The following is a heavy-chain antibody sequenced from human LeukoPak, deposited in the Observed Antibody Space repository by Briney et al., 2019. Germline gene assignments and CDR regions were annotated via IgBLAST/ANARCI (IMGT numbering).Heavy chain of an antibody. CDR2: IKQEGSNK. D-gene: IGHD3-22*01. J-gene: IGHJ5*02. Sequence: PGGTLSLSCAPSRFSFSSFGMTWVPQAPGKGLEWVANIKQEGSNKYYMASVKSRFTISRDNAKNSLYLKTTSLRAEDTAVYYCARHQPDDYSGYHWGQGTLVTVSA. CDR1: RFSFSSFG. CDR3: ARHQPDDYSGYH. V-gene: IGHV3-7*01.